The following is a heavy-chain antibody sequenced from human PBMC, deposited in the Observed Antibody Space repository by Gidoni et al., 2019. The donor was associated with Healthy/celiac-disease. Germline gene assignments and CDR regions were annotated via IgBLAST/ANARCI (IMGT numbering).Heavy chain of an antibody. J-gene: IGHJ1*01. CDR3: AQGVEEYYYDSSGSGDFQH. V-gene: IGHV3-30*03. CDR1: GFTFSSYG. CDR2: ISYDGSNK. D-gene: IGHD3-22*01. Sequence: QVQLVESGGGVVQPGRSLRLSCAASGFTFSSYGMHWVRQAPGKGLEWVAVISYDGSNKYYADSVKGRFTISRDNSKNTLYLQMNSLRAEDTAVYYCAQGVEEYYYDSSGSGDFQHWGQGTLVTVSS.